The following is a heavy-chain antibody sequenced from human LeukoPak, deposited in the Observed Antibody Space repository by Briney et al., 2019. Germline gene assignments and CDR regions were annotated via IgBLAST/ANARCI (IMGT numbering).Heavy chain of an antibody. CDR3: ARTGTAMGPPLDY. CDR1: GGTFSSYA. V-gene: IGHV1-69*05. J-gene: IGHJ4*02. Sequence: GASVKVSCKASGGTFSSYAISWVRQAPGQGLEWMGGIIPIFGTANYAQKFQGRVTITTDESASTAYMELSSLRSEDTAVYYCARTGTAMGPPLDYWGQGTLVTVSS. CDR2: IIPIFGTA. D-gene: IGHD5-18*01.